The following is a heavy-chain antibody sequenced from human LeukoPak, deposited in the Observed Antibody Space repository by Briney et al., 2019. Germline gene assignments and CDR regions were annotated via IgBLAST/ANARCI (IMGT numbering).Heavy chain of an antibody. J-gene: IGHJ5*02. V-gene: IGHV1-24*01. CDR3: ATGYYDSSGYYYGGDWFDP. CDR1: GYTLTELS. D-gene: IGHD3-22*01. Sequence: ASVKVSCKVSGYTLTELSMHWVRQAPGKGVEWMGGFDPEDGETIYAQKFQGRVTMTEDTSTDTAYMELSNLRSEDTAVYYCATGYYDSSGYYYGGDWFDPWGQGTLVTVSS. CDR2: FDPEDGET.